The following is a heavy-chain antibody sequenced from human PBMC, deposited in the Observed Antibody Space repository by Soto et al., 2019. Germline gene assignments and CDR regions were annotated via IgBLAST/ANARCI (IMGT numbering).Heavy chain of an antibody. CDR1: GNTLTELS. J-gene: IGHJ5*02. CDR3: ARFWNNYYNTNWFDP. Sequence: GASVKVSCKVSGNTLTELSIHWVRQAPGKGLEWMGRFDPEDGESIYAQKFQGRVTMTEDTSTDTAYMELSSLRSEDTAVYYCARFWNNYYNTNWFDPWGQGTLVTVSS. CDR2: FDPEDGES. V-gene: IGHV1-24*01. D-gene: IGHD3-3*01.